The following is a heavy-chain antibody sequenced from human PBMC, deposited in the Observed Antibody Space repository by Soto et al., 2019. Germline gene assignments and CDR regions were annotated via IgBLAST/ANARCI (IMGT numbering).Heavy chain of an antibody. V-gene: IGHV4-34*01. J-gene: IGHJ1*01. CDR1: GGSFSGYY. CDR2: INHSGST. CDR3: ARGIAAAGFQH. Sequence: ETLSLTCAVYGGSFSGYYWSWIRQPPGKGLEWIGEINHSGSTNYNPSLKSRVTISVDTSKNQFSLKLSSVTAADTAVYYCARGIAAAGFQHWGQGTLVTVSS. D-gene: IGHD6-13*01.